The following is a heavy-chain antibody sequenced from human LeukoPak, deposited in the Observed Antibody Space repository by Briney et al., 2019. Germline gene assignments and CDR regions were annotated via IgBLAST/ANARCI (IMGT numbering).Heavy chain of an antibody. CDR3: ARELSY. V-gene: IGHV4-61*02. CDR2: IYTSGTT. D-gene: IGHD2/OR15-2a*01. J-gene: IGHJ4*02. Sequence: SQTLSLTCTVSGDSITNCNYYWTWIRQPAGKGLEWIGRIYTSGTTNYNPSLQSRVTISLDTSKNQFSLKLNSVTAADTAVYYCARELSYWGQGTLVTVSS. CDR1: GDSITNCNYY.